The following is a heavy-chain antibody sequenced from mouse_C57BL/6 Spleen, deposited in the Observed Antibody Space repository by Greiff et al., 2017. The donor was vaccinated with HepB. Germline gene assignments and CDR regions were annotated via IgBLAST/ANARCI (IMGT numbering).Heavy chain of an antibody. CDR1: GYTFTSYW. CDR3: ARVGRRYFDY. J-gene: IGHJ2*01. CDR2: IDPSDSYT. D-gene: IGHD4-1*01. Sequence: VQLQQPGAELVKPGASVKLSCKASGYTFTSYWMQWVKQRPGQGLEWIGEIDPSDSYTNYNQKFKGKATLTVDTSSSTAYMQLSSLTSEDSAVYYCARVGRRYFDYWGQGTTLTVSS. V-gene: IGHV1-50*01.